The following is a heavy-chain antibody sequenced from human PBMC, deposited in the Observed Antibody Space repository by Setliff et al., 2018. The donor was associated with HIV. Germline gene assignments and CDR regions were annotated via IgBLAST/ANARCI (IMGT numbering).Heavy chain of an antibody. Sequence: GGSLRLSCASSGFIFGDYAMHWLRQAPGEGLVWVSRVNTDGSIKTYADSVKDRFTISRDNAKNTLYLQLNSLSAEDTAIYYCAKRLAGSNTWYHFDTWGQGTLVTVS. J-gene: IGHJ4*02. D-gene: IGHD6-13*01. CDR1: GFIFGDYA. CDR2: VNTDGSIK. V-gene: IGHV3-74*01. CDR3: AKRLAGSNTWYHFDT.